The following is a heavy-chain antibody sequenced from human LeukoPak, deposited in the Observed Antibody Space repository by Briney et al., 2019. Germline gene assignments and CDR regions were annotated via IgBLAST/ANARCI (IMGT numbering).Heavy chain of an antibody. V-gene: IGHV3-43*02. Sequence: GGSLRLSCAASGFTFDDYAMHWVRQAPGKCLEWVSLISGDGGSTYYADSVKGRFTISRDNSKNSLYLQMNSLRTEDTALYCCAKDKFFQVEYNCVEPWGQGTMVTVSS. CDR1: GFTFDDYA. CDR2: ISGDGGST. CDR3: AKDKFFQVEYNCVEP. J-gene: IGHJ5*02.